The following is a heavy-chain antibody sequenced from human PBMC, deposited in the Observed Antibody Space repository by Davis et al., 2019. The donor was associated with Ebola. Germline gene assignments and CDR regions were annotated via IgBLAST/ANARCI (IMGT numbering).Heavy chain of an antibody. J-gene: IGHJ5*02. Sequence: ESLKISCAASGFTFSTYAMSWIRQPPGKGLEWIGEINHSGSTNYNPSLKSRVTISVDTSKNQFSLKLSSVTAADTAVYYCARGNHYCSSTSCYSSWFDPWGQGTLVTVSS. CDR2: INHSGST. CDR1: GFTFSTYA. D-gene: IGHD2-2*01. CDR3: ARGNHYCSSTSCYSSWFDP. V-gene: IGHV4-34*01.